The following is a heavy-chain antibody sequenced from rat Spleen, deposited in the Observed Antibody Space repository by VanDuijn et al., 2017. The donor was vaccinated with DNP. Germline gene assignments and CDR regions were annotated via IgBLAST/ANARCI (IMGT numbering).Heavy chain of an antibody. Sequence: EVKLVESGGGLVQPGRSLKLTCSASGVNFNDYWMGWVRQAPGKGLEWIGKINRDSTTINYTPSLKDKFTISRDNAQNSLYLQMSKLGSEDTAIYYCARGRVYAFDYWGQGVMVTVSS. CDR3: ARGRVYAFDY. CDR2: INRDSTTI. CDR1: GVNFNDYW. D-gene: IGHD1-11*01. J-gene: IGHJ2*01. V-gene: IGHV4-2*01.